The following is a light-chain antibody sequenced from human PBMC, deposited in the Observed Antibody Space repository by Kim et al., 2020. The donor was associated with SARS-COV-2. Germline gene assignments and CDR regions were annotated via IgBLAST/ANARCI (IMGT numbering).Light chain of an antibody. V-gene: IGKV3-20*01. Sequence: LSPGERGIHSCRASQSVADNHLAWFQQEPGQAPRLLIYGTSSRATGIPDRFSGSGSGTDFTLTISRLEPEDSAVYYCQQYDRPPYTFGQGTKLEI. J-gene: IGKJ2*01. CDR2: GTS. CDR3: QQYDRPPYT. CDR1: QSVADNH.